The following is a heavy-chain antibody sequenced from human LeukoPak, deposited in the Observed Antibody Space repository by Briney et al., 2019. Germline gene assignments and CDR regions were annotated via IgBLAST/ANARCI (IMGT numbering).Heavy chain of an antibody. V-gene: IGHV3-15*01. Sequence: GGSLRLSCAASGISANTAWMNWVRQAPGKGLEYIGRIKSENDGGTIYYAAPVEGRFTISRDDSRNTLYLQMNSLKIEDTALYYCTTDFRVWGQGSLVTVSS. J-gene: IGHJ1*01. CDR1: GISANTAW. CDR2: IKSENDGGTI. D-gene: IGHD3-10*01. CDR3: TTDFRV.